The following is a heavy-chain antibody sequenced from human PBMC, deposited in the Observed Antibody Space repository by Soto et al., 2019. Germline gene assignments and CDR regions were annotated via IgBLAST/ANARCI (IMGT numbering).Heavy chain of an antibody. D-gene: IGHD6-19*01. CDR2: IKQDGNEK. J-gene: IGHJ3*02. CDR3: ARGLGSSGWYSPGYACDI. Sequence: EVQLVESGGGLVQPGGSLRLSCAVSGFTFSDYWMSWVRQAPGKGLEWVAKIKQDGNEKYYVDSVKGRFTISRDNTKTTLELQMNSLRAEDTAVYYCARGLGSSGWYSPGYACDIWGQGTMVTVSS. CDR1: GFTFSDYW. V-gene: IGHV3-7*01.